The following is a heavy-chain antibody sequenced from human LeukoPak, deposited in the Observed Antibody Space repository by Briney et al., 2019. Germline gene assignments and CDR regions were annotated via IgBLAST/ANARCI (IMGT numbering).Heavy chain of an antibody. J-gene: IGHJ6*02. CDR2: ISAYNGNT. CDR3: ARDLVGISSQYGMDV. Sequence: ASVKVSCKASGYTFTSYGISWVRQAPGQGLEWMGWISAYNGNTNYAQKLQGRVTMTTDTSTSTAYMELRSLRSDDTAVYYCARDLVGISSQYGMDVWGQGTTVTVSS. V-gene: IGHV1-18*01. D-gene: IGHD2-15*01. CDR1: GYTFTSYG.